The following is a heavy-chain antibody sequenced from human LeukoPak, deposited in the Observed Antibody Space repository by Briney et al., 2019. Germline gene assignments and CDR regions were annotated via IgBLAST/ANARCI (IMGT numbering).Heavy chain of an antibody. D-gene: IGHD6-13*01. CDR1: GGTFSSYA. Sequence: ASVKVSCKASGGTFSSYAISWVRQAPGQGLEWMGGIIPIFGTANYAQKFQGRVTITADESTSTAYMELRSLRSEDTAVYYCASSSSWKENWFDPWGQGTLVTVSS. J-gene: IGHJ5*02. CDR3: ASSSSWKENWFDP. V-gene: IGHV1-69*01. CDR2: IIPIFGTA.